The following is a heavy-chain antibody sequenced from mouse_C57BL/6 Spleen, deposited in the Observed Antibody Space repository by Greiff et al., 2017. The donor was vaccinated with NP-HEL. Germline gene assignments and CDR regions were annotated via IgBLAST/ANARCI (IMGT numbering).Heavy chain of an antibody. CDR2: ISYDGSN. CDR3: ARVMRGYGSSYWYFDV. V-gene: IGHV3-6*01. D-gene: IGHD1-1*01. Sequence: DVKLQESGPGLVKPSQSLSLTCSVTGYSITSGYYWNWIRQFPGNKLEWMGYISYDGSNNYNPSLKNRISITRDTSKNQFFLKLNSVTTEDTATYYCARVMRGYGSSYWYFDVWGTGTTVTVSS. CDR1: GYSITSGYY. J-gene: IGHJ1*03.